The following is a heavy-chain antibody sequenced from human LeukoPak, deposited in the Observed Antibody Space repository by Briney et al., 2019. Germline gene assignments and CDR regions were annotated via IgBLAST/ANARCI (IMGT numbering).Heavy chain of an antibody. CDR2: IRYDGSNK. D-gene: IGHD2-8*01. V-gene: IGHV3-30*02. CDR3: ASGMVYAIGKHRPGAFDI. Sequence: GGSLRLSCAASGFTFSNYDIHWVRQAPGKGLEWVAFIRYDGSNKYYADSVKGRFTISRDNSKNTLYLQMNSLRAEDTAVYYCASGMVYAIGKHRPGAFDIWGQGTMVTVSS. J-gene: IGHJ3*02. CDR1: GFTFSNYD.